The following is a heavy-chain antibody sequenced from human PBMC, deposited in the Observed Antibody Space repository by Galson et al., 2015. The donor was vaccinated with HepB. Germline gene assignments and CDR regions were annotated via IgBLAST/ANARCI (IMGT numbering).Heavy chain of an antibody. J-gene: IGHJ3*02. V-gene: IGHV1-24*01. CDR1: GYTLTELS. CDR3: ATAANTVVTEKGLDAFDI. CDR2: FDPEDGET. D-gene: IGHD4-23*01. Sequence: SVKVSCKVSGYTLTELSMHWVRQAPGKGLGWMGGFDPEDGETIYAQKFQGRVTMTEDTSTDTAYMELSSLRSEDTAAYYCATAANTVVTEKGLDAFDIWGQGTMVTVSS.